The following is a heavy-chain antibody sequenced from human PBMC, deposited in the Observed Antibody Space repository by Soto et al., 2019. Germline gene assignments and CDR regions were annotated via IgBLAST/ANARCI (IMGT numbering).Heavy chain of an antibody. CDR3: ARDFWSRGGYFDWLIGH. J-gene: IGHJ4*02. V-gene: IGHV1-18*01. Sequence: QVQLVQSGAEVKKPGASVKVSCKASGYTFTSYGISWVRQAPGQGLEWMGWISAYNGNTNYAQKLKGRVTMTTDTSTSTAYMELRSLRSDDTAVYYCARDFWSRGGYFDWLIGHWGQGTLVTVSS. CDR2: ISAYNGNT. D-gene: IGHD3-9*01. CDR1: GYTFTSYG.